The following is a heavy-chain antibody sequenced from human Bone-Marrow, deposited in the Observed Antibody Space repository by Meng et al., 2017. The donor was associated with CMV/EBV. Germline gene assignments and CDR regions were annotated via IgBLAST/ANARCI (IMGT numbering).Heavy chain of an antibody. CDR2: INPNSGGT. CDR3: ARDDRGYRKTPHTAMAKDYYYGMDV. Sequence: ASVKVSCKASGYTFTGYYMHWVRQAPGQGLEWMGWINPNSGGTNYAQKFQGRVTMTRDTSISTAYMELSRLRSEDTAVYYCARDDRGYRKTPHTAMAKDYYYGMDVWGQGTTVTVSS. J-gene: IGHJ6*02. CDR1: GYTFTGYY. D-gene: IGHD5-18*01. V-gene: IGHV1-2*02.